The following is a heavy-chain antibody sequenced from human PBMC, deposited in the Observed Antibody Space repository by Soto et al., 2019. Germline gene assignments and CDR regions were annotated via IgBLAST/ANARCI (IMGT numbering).Heavy chain of an antibody. CDR2: IIPLYGTV. Sequence: QAHLAQSGAEVKKPGSSVTVSCKASVRTFNSYGISWVRQAPGHGLDWMGVIIPLYGTVKYAQKFQGRVSITADKSMSTAYMDLNSLRSDDTAVYYCARVRVIRGVIPSHFGLWGQGTLVTVSS. J-gene: IGHJ4*01. CDR3: ARVRVIRGVIPSHFGL. D-gene: IGHD3-10*01. V-gene: IGHV1-69*06. CDR1: VRTFNSYG.